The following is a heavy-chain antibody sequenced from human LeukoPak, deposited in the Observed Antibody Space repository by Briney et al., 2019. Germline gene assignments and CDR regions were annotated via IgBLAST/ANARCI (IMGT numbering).Heavy chain of an antibody. Sequence: GGSLRLSCAASGFTFDDYGMSWVRQAPGKGLEWVSGINWNGGRAGHADSVKGRFTISRDNAKNSLFLQMNSLRAEDTALYYCVRDRGGTYMYFQHWGQGTLVTVSS. J-gene: IGHJ1*01. CDR3: VRDRGGTYMYFQH. V-gene: IGHV3-20*04. D-gene: IGHD1-26*01. CDR2: INWNGGRA. CDR1: GFTFDDYG.